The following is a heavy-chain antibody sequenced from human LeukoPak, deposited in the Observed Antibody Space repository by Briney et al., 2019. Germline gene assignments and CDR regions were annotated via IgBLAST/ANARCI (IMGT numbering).Heavy chain of an antibody. D-gene: IGHD6-13*01. CDR2: ISSSSSTI. Sequence: GGSLRLSCAASGFTFSSYSMNWVRQAPGKGLEWVSYISSSSSTIYYADSVKGRFTISRDNAKNSLYLQMISLRAEDTAVYYCARELVRDYMDVWGKGTTVTVSS. J-gene: IGHJ6*03. CDR3: ARELVRDYMDV. V-gene: IGHV3-48*04. CDR1: GFTFSSYS.